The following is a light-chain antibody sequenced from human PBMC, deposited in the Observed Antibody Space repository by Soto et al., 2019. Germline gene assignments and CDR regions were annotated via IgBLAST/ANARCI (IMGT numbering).Light chain of an antibody. Sequence: QSALTQPPSASGSPGQSVTVSCTGSSSDIGDYNFVSWYQQHPGKAPKLIIYEVSNRPSGVSNRFSGSKSGNTASLTISGLQAEDEADYYCSSYTSSSTGVFGTGTKVTVL. CDR1: SSDIGDYNF. CDR2: EVS. CDR3: SSYTSSSTGV. J-gene: IGLJ1*01. V-gene: IGLV2-14*01.